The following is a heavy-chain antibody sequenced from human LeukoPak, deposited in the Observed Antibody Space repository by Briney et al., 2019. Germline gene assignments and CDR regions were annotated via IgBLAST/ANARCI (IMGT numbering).Heavy chain of an antibody. Sequence: GRSLRLSCAASGFTFDDYVMHWVRQAPGRGLEWVSGISANSANIGYADSVKGRFTISRDNAKNSLYLQMNSLRAEDTAVYYCARERSISLGFDLWGRGTLVTVSS. J-gene: IGHJ2*01. CDR3: ARERSISLGFDL. D-gene: IGHD3-3*02. CDR1: GFTFDDYV. V-gene: IGHV3-9*01. CDR2: ISANSANI.